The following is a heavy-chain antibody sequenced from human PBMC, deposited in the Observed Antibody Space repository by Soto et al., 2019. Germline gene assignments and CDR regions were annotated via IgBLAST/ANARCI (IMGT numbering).Heavy chain of an antibody. V-gene: IGHV3-30*03. CDR3: ASTWSGYYYFDS. Sequence: GGSLRLSCAASGFTFSDYYMTWIRQAPGKGLEWVAVISYDGSNRYYGDSVKGRFTISRDNSKDTVYLQMNSLGVEDTAVYYCASTWSGYYYFDSWGQGTLVTV. CDR2: ISYDGSNR. D-gene: IGHD3-3*01. CDR1: GFTFSDYY. J-gene: IGHJ4*02.